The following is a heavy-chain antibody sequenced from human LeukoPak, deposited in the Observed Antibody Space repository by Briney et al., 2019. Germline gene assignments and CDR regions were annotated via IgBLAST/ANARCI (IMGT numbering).Heavy chain of an antibody. CDR1: GGSISSSSDY. CDR3: ARRAYSAAYWKHFDY. CDR2: IYYHENT. Sequence: SETLSLTCTVSGGSISSSSDYWGWIRQAPGKGLEWIGSIYYHENTYYNSSLKSRVTISVDTSKNQFSLKLNSVTAADTAVYLCARRAYSAAYWKHFDYWGQGTLVTVSS. D-gene: IGHD1-1*01. J-gene: IGHJ4*02. V-gene: IGHV4-39*01.